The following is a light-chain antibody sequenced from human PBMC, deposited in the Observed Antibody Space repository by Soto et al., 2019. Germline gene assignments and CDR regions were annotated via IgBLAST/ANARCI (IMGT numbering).Light chain of an antibody. Sequence: QSALTQPASVSGSPGQSITISCTGTSSDVGGYNYVSWYQQHPGKAPKLMIYEVSNRPSGVSNRFSGSKSGNTASLTISGLQAEDAADYYCCLYTSSSTLVFGGWTKLTAL. V-gene: IGLV2-14*01. CDR1: SSDVGGYNY. CDR3: CLYTSSSTLV. CDR2: EVS. J-gene: IGLJ2*01.